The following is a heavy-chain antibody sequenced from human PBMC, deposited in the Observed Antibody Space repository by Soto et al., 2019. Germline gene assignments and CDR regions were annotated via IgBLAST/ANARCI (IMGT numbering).Heavy chain of an antibody. D-gene: IGHD4-17*01. V-gene: IGHV4-59*12. J-gene: IGHJ4*02. CDR2: IYYSGST. Sequence: SETLSLTCTVSGGSISSYYWSWIRQPPGKGLEWIGYIYYSGSTYYNPSLKSRVTISVDTSKNQFSLKLGSVTAADTAVYYCARDLKSTVTTRGGIDYWGQGTLVTVSS. CDR1: GGSISSYY. CDR3: ARDLKSTVTTRGGIDY.